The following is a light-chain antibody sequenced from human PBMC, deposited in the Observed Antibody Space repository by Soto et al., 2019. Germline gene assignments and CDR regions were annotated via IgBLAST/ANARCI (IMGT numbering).Light chain of an antibody. J-gene: IGLJ2*01. CDR1: SRDVGAYNY. CDR2: DVS. Sequence: QSALTQPRPVSGSPGQSVTISCTGTSRDVGAYNYVSWYQQHPGKAPKLIIYDVSKWPSGVPDRFSGSKSGNTASLTISGLQAEDEADYYCCSSAGSSTVIFGGGTKLTVL. CDR3: CSSAGSSTVI. V-gene: IGLV2-11*01.